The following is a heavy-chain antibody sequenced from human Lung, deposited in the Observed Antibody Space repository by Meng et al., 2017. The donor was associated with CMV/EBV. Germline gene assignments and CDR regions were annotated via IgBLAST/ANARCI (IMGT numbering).Heavy chain of an antibody. D-gene: IGHD3-22*01. CDR1: GGNFGTYA. Sequence: XXSCXXSGGNFGTYAISWVRQAPGQGLEWMGGIIPIFGTASFAQKFQGRVTITTDESTAYMELSSLRSEDAAVYYCARTRYDSSGYDAYYYYAMDVWGQGTTVXVSS. CDR3: ARTRYDSSGYDAYYYYAMDV. J-gene: IGHJ6*02. CDR2: IIPIFGTA. V-gene: IGHV1-69*05.